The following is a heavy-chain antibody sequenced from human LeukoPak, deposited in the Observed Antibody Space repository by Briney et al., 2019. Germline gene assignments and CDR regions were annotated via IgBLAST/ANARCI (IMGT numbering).Heavy chain of an antibody. D-gene: IGHD3-3*01. V-gene: IGHV4-31*03. CDR1: GGSISSGGYY. CDR2: IYYSGST. CDR3: ASLSNRRGEWYYFDY. J-gene: IGHJ4*02. Sequence: SETLSLTCTVSGGSISSGGYYWSWIRQHPGKGLEWIGYIYYSGSTYYNPSLKSRVTIPVDTSKNQFSLKLSSVTAADTAVCYCASLSNRRGEWYYFDYWGQGTLVTVSS.